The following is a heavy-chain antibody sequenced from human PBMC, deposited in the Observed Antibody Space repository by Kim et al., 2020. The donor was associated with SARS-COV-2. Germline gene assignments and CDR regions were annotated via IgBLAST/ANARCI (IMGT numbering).Heavy chain of an antibody. J-gene: IGHJ4*02. Sequence: NYIPSLKRRVTMAVDTSKNQFSLKLSSVTAADTAVYYCARVRYSSSWPDYWGQGTLVTVSS. D-gene: IGHD6-13*01. V-gene: IGHV4-4*07. CDR3: ARVRYSSSWPDY.